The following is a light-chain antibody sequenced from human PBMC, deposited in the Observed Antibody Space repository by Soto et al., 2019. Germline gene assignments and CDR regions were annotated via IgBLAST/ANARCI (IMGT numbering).Light chain of an antibody. CDR2: GAS. CDR1: QSISTY. Sequence: DIQMTQSPSSLSASVGDRVAITCRASQSISTYLNWYQQKPGKAPNLLIYGASSLQSGVPSRFSGSGSRTDFTLTISSLQLEDFATYFCQQSYSTPLTFGGGTKVEIK. V-gene: IGKV1-39*01. J-gene: IGKJ4*01. CDR3: QQSYSTPLT.